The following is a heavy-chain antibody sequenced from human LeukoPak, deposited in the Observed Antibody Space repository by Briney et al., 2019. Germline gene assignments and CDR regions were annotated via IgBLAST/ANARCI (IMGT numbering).Heavy chain of an antibody. CDR3: ASGGIAAAGTFDY. CDR1: XYY. CDR2: INHSAST. D-gene: IGHD6-13*01. Sequence: XYYWSWIRQPXGXGXEWIGEINHSASTNYTPSLTSRVTISVDTSKHQFSLKLSSVPAADTAVYYCASGGIAAAGTFDYWGQGTLVTVSS. J-gene: IGHJ4*02. V-gene: IGHV4-34*01.